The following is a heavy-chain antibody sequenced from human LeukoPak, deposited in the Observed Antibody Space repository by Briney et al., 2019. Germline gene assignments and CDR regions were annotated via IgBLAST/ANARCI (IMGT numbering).Heavy chain of an antibody. Sequence: PWETLSLTCSVSGASISSYYWSWIRQPPAKGLEWIGYITYSGSTNYSPSVKGRVTISLDTSKNQLYLRLSSVTAADTAVFYCARGLSSTTGAYGIDVWGQGTTVTVSS. CDR2: ITYSGST. CDR3: ARGLSSTTGAYGIDV. J-gene: IGHJ6*02. CDR1: GASISSYY. V-gene: IGHV4-59*01. D-gene: IGHD2-2*01.